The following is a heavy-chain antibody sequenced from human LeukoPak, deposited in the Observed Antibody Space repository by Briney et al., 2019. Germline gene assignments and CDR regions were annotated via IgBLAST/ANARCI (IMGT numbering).Heavy chain of an antibody. V-gene: IGHV3-23*01. D-gene: IGHD3-3*01. CDR1: GFTFSSYA. Sequence: GGSLRLSCAASGFTFSSYAMSWVRQAPGKGLEWVSAISGSGGSTYYADSVKGRFTISRDNSKNTLYLQMNSLRDEDTAVYYCATDRGWRTSGYYLYYFEYWGQGTLVTFSS. CDR2: ISGSGGST. J-gene: IGHJ4*02. CDR3: ATDRGWRTSGYYLYYFEY.